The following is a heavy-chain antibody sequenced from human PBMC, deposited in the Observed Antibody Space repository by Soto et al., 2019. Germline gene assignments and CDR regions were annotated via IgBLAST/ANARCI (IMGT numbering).Heavy chain of an antibody. Sequence: GGSLRLSCAASGFTFSSYAMHWVRQAPGKGLEWVAVISYDGSNKYYADSVKGRFTISRDNSKNTLYLQMNSLRAEDMAVYYCARVAGAVGAITLDAFDIWGQGTMVTVSS. CDR1: GFTFSSYA. CDR3: ARVAGAVGAITLDAFDI. CDR2: ISYDGSNK. V-gene: IGHV3-30-3*01. D-gene: IGHD1-26*01. J-gene: IGHJ3*02.